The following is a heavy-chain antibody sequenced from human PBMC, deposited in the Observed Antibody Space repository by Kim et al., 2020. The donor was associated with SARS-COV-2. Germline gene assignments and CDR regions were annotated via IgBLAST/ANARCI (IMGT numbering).Heavy chain of an antibody. V-gene: IGHV3-48*03. CDR3: ARATADYYDSSGISYFDY. D-gene: IGHD3-22*01. CDR2: ISSSGSTI. J-gene: IGHJ4*02. Sequence: GGSLRLSCAASGFTFSSYEMNWVRQAPGKGLEWVSYISSSGSTIYYADSVKGRFTISRDNAKNSLYLQMNSLRAEDTAVYYCARATADYYDSSGISYFDYWGQGTLVTVSS. CDR1: GFTFSSYE.